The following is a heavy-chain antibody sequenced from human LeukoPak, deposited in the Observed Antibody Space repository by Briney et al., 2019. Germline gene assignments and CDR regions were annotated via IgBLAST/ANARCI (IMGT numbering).Heavy chain of an antibody. Sequence: GGSLRLSCTASGFTFGDYAMSWFRQAPGKGLEWVGFIRSKAYGGTTEYAASVKGRCTISRDDSKSIAYLQMNSLKTEDTAVYYCTSYPTVTTALPGYWGQGTLVTVSS. CDR1: GFTFGDYA. J-gene: IGHJ4*02. CDR3: TSYPTVTTALPGY. D-gene: IGHD4-17*01. CDR2: IRSKAYGGTT. V-gene: IGHV3-49*03.